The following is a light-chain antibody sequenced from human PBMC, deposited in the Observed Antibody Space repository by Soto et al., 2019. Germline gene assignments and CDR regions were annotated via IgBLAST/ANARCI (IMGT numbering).Light chain of an antibody. CDR2: DTY. CDR3: QQWRI. V-gene: IGKV3-11*01. Sequence: EMVLTQSPATLSLSPGERAILSCRASPNIPKFYLNWYQQKPGQAPRLLIYDTYKRATGIQARFSGSGSGTDFTLTISSLEPEDFEVYDCQQWRIVGHGTKVDIK. CDR1: PNIPKFY. J-gene: IGKJ3*01.